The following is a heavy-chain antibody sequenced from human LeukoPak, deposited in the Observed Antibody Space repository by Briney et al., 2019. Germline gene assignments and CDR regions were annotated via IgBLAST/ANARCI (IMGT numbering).Heavy chain of an antibody. CDR1: GFTSSDYY. Sequence: GGSLRLSCAASGFTSSDYYMSWIRQAPGKGLEWVSYISSSGNTIFYADSVKGRFTLSRDNAKNSLYLQMNSLRAEDTAVYYCARVQPHYYDSSGYPPDYWGQGTLVTVPS. D-gene: IGHD3-22*01. CDR3: ARVQPHYYDSSGYPPDY. CDR2: ISSSGNTI. J-gene: IGHJ4*02. V-gene: IGHV3-11*01.